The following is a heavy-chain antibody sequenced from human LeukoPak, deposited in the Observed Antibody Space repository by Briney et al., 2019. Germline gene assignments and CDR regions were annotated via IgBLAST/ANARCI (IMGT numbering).Heavy chain of an antibody. CDR1: GFTFGNYW. Sequence: PGGSLRLSCAVSGFTFGNYWMSWVRQAPGKGLEWVANIKQDGTGKYYVDSAKGRFTISRDNAKNSLYLQMDSLRAEDTAVYYCARDKRPYYDMWSGPFDYWGQGTLVTVSS. CDR2: IKQDGTGK. CDR3: ARDKRPYYDMWSGPFDY. J-gene: IGHJ4*02. V-gene: IGHV3-7*01. D-gene: IGHD3-3*01.